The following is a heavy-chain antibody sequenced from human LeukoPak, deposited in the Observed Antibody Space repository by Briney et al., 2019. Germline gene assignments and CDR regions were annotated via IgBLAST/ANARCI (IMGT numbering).Heavy chain of an antibody. CDR1: GGSISSYY. CDR3: AGHHPRNTVDF. CDR2: ISDVGSI. Sequence: SETLSLTCTVSGGSISSYYWSWIRQPPGKGLEWIAYISDVGSINYNPSLKSRVTISLETSKNQFSLKLSSVTAADTAVYYCAGHHPRNTVDFWGQGTLVTVSS. V-gene: IGHV4-59*08. D-gene: IGHD2/OR15-2a*01. J-gene: IGHJ4*02.